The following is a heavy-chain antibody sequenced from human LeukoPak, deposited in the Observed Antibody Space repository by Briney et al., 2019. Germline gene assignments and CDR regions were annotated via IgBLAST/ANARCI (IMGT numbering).Heavy chain of an antibody. CDR2: ISSSSSYI. Sequence: GGSLRLSCAASGFTFSSYSMNWVRQAPGKGLEWVSSISSSSSYIYYADSVKGRFTISRDNAKNSLYLQMNSLRAEDTAVYYCARDPYSSSQGPKGRNWFDPWGQGTLVTVSS. CDR1: GFTFSSYS. CDR3: ARDPYSSSQGPKGRNWFDP. V-gene: IGHV3-21*01. J-gene: IGHJ5*02. D-gene: IGHD6-13*01.